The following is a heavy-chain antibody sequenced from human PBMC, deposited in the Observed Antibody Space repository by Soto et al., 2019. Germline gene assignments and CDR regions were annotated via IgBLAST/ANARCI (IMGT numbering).Heavy chain of an antibody. J-gene: IGHJ4*02. V-gene: IGHV3-23*01. D-gene: IGHD3-3*01. Sequence: GGSLRLSCAAAGFTFSSYAMTWVRQAPGKGLEWVSAISSSGSSTFYADSVKGRFSISRDNSKDTLYPQMNRLRAEDTEEYNYAILKRDFRFLDWSSYFDYWGQGTLVPVSS. CDR3: AILKRDFRFLDWSSYFDY. CDR1: GFTFSSYA. CDR2: ISSSGSST.